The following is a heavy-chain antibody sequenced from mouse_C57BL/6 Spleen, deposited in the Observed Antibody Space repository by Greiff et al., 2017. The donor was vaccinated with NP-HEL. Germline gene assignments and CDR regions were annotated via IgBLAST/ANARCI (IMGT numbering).Heavy chain of an antibody. Sequence: EVQLQQSGAELVRPGASVKLSCTASGFNIKDYYMHWVKQRPEQGLEWIGRIDPEDGDTEYAPKFQGKATMTADTSSNTAYLHLSSLTSEDTAVYYCTTCLYYSNYGFAYWGQGTLVTVSA. J-gene: IGHJ3*01. CDR3: TTCLYYSNYGFAY. D-gene: IGHD2-5*01. CDR1: GFNIKDYY. V-gene: IGHV14-1*01. CDR2: IDPEDGDT.